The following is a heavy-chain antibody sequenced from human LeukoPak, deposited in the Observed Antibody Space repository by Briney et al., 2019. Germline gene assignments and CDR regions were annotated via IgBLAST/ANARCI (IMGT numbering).Heavy chain of an antibody. J-gene: IGHJ4*02. D-gene: IGHD1-14*01. V-gene: IGHV4-31*11. CDR3: ARCGSDRVFDY. CDR2: IYYSGST. Sequence: SETLSLTCAVSGGSISSGGYYWSWIRQHPGRGLEWIGYIYYSGSTYYNPSLKSRVTISVDTSKNQFSLKLSSVTAADTAVYYCARCGSDRVFDYWGQGTLVTVSS. CDR1: GGSISSGGYY.